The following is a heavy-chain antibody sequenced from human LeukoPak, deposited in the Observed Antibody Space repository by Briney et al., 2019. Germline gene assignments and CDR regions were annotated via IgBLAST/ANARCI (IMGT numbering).Heavy chain of an antibody. D-gene: IGHD1-1*01. V-gene: IGHV3-7*01. Sequence: GGCLRPSCAAAAPTLGSSWMTWVRQTPHKGIGRVASIKHDGSAAYYVDSVRGRFTISRDNAKNLVYLQMNSLRAEDTAAYYCARDRGPNCLDYRGQGTLVTVSS. CDR2: IKHDGSAA. CDR1: APTLGSSW. CDR3: ARDRGPNCLDY. J-gene: IGHJ4*02.